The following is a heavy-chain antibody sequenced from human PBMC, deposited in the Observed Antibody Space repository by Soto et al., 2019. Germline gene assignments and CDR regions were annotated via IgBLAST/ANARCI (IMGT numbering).Heavy chain of an antibody. CDR1: GYTFTSYY. V-gene: IGHV1-46*01. D-gene: IGHD4-17*01. J-gene: IGHJ6*02. CDR3: ARKTTVTTGRYYYYGMDV. CDR2: INPSGGST. Sequence: GASVKVSCKASGYTFTSYYMHWVRQAPGQGLERMGIINPSGGSTSYAQKFQGRVTMTRDTSTSTVYMELSSLRSEDTAVYYCARKTTVTTGRYYYYGMDVWGQGTTVTVSS.